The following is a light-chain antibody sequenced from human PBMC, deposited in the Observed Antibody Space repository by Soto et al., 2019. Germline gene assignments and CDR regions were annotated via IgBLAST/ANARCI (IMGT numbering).Light chain of an antibody. Sequence: DIQMTQSPSSLSASVGDRVTITCRASQSINSYLNWYQQKPGKAPNLLIYAASSLQSGIPSRFSAFGSGTDFTLTISDLQPEDFATYYCQQSYNIPLTFGPGTKVDIK. CDR2: AAS. CDR1: QSINSY. CDR3: QQSYNIPLT. V-gene: IGKV1-39*01. J-gene: IGKJ3*01.